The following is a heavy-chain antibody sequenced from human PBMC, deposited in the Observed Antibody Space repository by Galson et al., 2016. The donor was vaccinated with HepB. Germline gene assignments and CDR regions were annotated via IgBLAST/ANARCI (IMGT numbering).Heavy chain of an antibody. CDR2: IYSGGER. CDR3: GRNVPFN. V-gene: IGHV3-53*01. J-gene: IGHJ4*02. Sequence: SLRLSCAASGFTVTNNYIIWVRQAPGKGLEWVSLIYSGGERRYADSVKGRFTISRDNSKNTVYLQMNSLRVEDTAMYYCGRNVPFNWGQGTLVTVSS. CDR1: GFTVTNNY.